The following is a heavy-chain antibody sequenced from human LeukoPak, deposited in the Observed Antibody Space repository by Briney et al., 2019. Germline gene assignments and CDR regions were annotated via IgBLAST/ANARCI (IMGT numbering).Heavy chain of an antibody. V-gene: IGHV4-39*02. CDR3: TRDIGDFVSDF. CDR2: IHYGGTT. CDR1: GGSIGSGYY. D-gene: IGHD2-21*02. J-gene: IGHJ4*02. Sequence: SETLSLTCTVSGGSIGSGYYWAWIRQPPGKGLEWIGSIHYGGTTHYNPSLQSRVTISADTSKNQFALDLRSVTAADTAVYYCTRDIGDFVSDFWGQGTLVTVSS.